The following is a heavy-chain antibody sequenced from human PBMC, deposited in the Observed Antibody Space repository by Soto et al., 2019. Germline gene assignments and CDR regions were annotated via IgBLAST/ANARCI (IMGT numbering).Heavy chain of an antibody. J-gene: IGHJ3*02. CDR1: GFTFSSYG. Sequence: VQLVESGGGLVQAGGSLRLSCAVFGFTFSSYGMHWVRQAPGKGLEWVAVISYDGSNKYYADSVKGRFTISRDNSKNTLYLQMNSLRAEDTAVYYCAKDQPYYDSSGYYSGAFDIWGQGTMVTVSS. V-gene: IGHV3-30*18. D-gene: IGHD3-22*01. CDR2: ISYDGSNK. CDR3: AKDQPYYDSSGYYSGAFDI.